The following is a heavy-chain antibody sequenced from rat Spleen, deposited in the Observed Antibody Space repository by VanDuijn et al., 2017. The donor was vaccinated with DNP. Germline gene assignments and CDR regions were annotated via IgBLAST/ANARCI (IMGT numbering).Heavy chain of an antibody. CDR1: GFTFSDYN. CDR3: ARLDYPDPAY. CDR2: ISYDGSRT. D-gene: IGHD1-4*01. Sequence: EVQLVESGGGLVQPGRSLKFSCAASGFTFSDYNMAWVRQAPKKGLEWVATISYDGSRTYYLDSVKGRFTISRDNAKSTLYLQMDSLRSEDTATYYCARLDYPDPAYWGQGTLVNVSS. J-gene: IGHJ3*01. V-gene: IGHV5-7*01.